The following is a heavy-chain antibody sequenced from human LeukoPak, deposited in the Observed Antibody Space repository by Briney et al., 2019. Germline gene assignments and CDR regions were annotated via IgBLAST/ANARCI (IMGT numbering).Heavy chain of an antibody. CDR3: ATWAFYHSLDV. V-gene: IGHV3-43*02. J-gene: IGHJ6*02. Sequence: GGSLRLSCEASGFTFDAYAMHWVRQAPGKGLEWFSLINKDGSATYYADSVKGRFTISRDNSKNSLYLQMNSLRSEDTALYYCATWAFYHSLDVWGQGTTVTVSS. CDR1: GFTFDAYA. D-gene: IGHD1-26*01. CDR2: INKDGSAT.